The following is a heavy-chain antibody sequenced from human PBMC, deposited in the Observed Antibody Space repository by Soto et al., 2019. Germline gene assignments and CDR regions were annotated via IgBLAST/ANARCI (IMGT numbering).Heavy chain of an antibody. D-gene: IGHD6-19*01. CDR1: GYSFSSYW. CDR3: ARSKRGAYSSGWYSLSGYYNYGIDV. J-gene: IGHJ6*02. CDR2: IYPGDSDT. V-gene: IGHV5-51*01. Sequence: PGESLKISCKASGYSFSSYWIGWVRQMPGKGLEWMGIIYPGDSDTKYSPSVQGQVTISADRSISTAYLQWTSLKASDTAMYYCARSKRGAYSSGWYSLSGYYNYGIDVWGQGAKVTV.